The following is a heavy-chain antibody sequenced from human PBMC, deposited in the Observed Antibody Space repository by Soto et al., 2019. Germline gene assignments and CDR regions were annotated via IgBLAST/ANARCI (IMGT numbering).Heavy chain of an antibody. CDR1: GFTFSDYA. D-gene: IGHD6-13*01. Sequence: EDHLLESGGGLVQPGGSLRLSCAASGFTFSDYAMTWVRQAPGKGLEWVSGISSSGGNTYYADSVKGRFTITRDNSKNTLSLQMDSLRAEDTAVYYCAKNGASSKTWYMWYYALDVWGQGTTVTVSS. CDR2: ISSSGGNT. CDR3: AKNGASSKTWYMWYYALDV. V-gene: IGHV3-23*01. J-gene: IGHJ6*02.